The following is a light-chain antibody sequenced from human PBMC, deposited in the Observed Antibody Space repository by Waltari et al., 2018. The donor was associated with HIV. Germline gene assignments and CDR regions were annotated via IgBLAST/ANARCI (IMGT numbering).Light chain of an antibody. CDR3: LQSAKWPRT. V-gene: IGKV3-15*01. CDR2: DAS. Sequence: ILLTQTPATLSVSPGERFTPACRASHIASSSLAWYQLKPGQAPRLRIYDASTRASGIPDRVTATGSGTEVTLTVSSLQSDDFAVYYCLQSAKWPRTFGQGTKVEIK. CDR1: HIASSS. J-gene: IGKJ1*01.